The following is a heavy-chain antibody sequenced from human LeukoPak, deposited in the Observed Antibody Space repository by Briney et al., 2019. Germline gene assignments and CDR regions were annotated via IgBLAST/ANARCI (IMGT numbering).Heavy chain of an antibody. J-gene: IGHJ6*03. CDR2: IYYSGST. CDR1: GGSISSYY. CDR3: ARAANWNYGTYYYYYMDV. V-gene: IGHV4-59*01. Sequence: SETLSLTCTASGGSISSYYWSWIRQPPGKGLEWIGYIYYSGSTNYNPSLKSRVTISVDTSKNQFSLKLSSVTAADTAVYYCARAANWNYGTYYYYYMDVWGKGTTVTVSS. D-gene: IGHD1-7*01.